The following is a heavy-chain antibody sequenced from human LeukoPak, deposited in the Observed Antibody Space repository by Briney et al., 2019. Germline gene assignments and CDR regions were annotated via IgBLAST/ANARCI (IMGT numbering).Heavy chain of an antibody. J-gene: IGHJ4*02. CDR3: ASDIVATSGDF. Sequence: GGSLRLSCAASGVTFSDYYMSWIRQAPGKGLEWVAYITSTGDDIYYADSVKGRFTISRDNAKNALFLRMNSLRVEDTATYYCASDIVATSGDFWGQGTLVSVSS. D-gene: IGHD5-12*01. V-gene: IGHV3-11*01. CDR1: GVTFSDYY. CDR2: ITSTGDDI.